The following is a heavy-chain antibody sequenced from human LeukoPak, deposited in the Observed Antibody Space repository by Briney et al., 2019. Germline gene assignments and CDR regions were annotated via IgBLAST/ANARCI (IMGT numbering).Heavy chain of an antibody. V-gene: IGHV3-11*03. D-gene: IGHD2-2*02. CDR3: ARLLYRPFEASVNYYGMDV. CDR1: GFIFSDYY. J-gene: IGHJ6*02. CDR2: ISTSNSYT. Sequence: GGSLRLSCAASGFIFSDYYMSWIRQAPGKGLEWVSYISTSNSYTNYGDSVKGRFTISRDNAKNSLYLQMNSLRAEDTAVYYCARLLYRPFEASVNYYGMDVWGQGTTVTVSS.